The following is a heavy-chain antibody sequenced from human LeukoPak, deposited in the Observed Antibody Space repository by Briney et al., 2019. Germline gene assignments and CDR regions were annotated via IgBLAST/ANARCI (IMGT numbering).Heavy chain of an antibody. J-gene: IGHJ4*02. V-gene: IGHV3-30-3*01. D-gene: IGHD3-10*01. CDR3: ARDFDYYGSGSYYNGGFDY. CDR2: ISYDGSNK. Sequence: GRSLRLSCAASGFTFSSYAMHWVRQAPGKGLEWVAVISYDGSNKYYADSVKGRFTISRDNSKNTLYLQMNSLRAEDTAVYYCARDFDYYGSGSYYNGGFDYWGQGTLVTVSS. CDR1: GFTFSSYA.